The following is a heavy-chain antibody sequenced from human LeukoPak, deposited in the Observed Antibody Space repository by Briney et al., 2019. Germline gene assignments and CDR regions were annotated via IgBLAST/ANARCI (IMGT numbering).Heavy chain of an antibody. CDR3: AREAVGEMLEVGATTGRAFDI. D-gene: IGHD1-26*01. CDR2: INHSGST. J-gene: IGHJ3*02. V-gene: IGHV4-34*01. CDR1: GGSFSGYY. Sequence: SETLSLTCAVYGGSFSGYYWSWIRQPPGKGLEWIGEINHSGSTNYNPSLKSRVTISVDTSKNQFSLKLSSVTAADTAVYYCAREAVGEMLEVGATTGRAFDIWGQGTMVTVSS.